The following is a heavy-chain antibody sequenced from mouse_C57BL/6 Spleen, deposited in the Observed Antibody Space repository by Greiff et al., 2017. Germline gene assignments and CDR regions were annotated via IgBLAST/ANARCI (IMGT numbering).Heavy chain of an antibody. Sequence: EVKLEESGGGLVQPGGSLKLSCAASGFTFSDYGMAWVRQAPRKGPEWVAFISNLAYSIYYADTVTGRFTISRENAKNTLYLEMSSLRSEDTAMYYCARHGFAGAMDYWGQGTSVTVSS. CDR3: ARHGFAGAMDY. V-gene: IGHV5-15*04. CDR1: GFTFSDYG. CDR2: ISNLAYSI. J-gene: IGHJ4*01. D-gene: IGHD4-1*01.